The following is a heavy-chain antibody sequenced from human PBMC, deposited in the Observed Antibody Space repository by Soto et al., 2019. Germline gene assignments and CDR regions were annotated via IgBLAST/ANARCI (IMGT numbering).Heavy chain of an antibody. CDR2: TYSGGGT. D-gene: IGHD3-10*01. V-gene: IGHV3-66*01. J-gene: IGHJ4*02. CDR3: ARGYYGSGSLD. Sequence: EVQLVESGGGLVQPGGSLRLSCAASGFTVSSNYMSWVRQAPGKGLEWVSVTYSGGGTYYADSVKGRFTISRDNSKNTLFLQMNSLRAEDTAVYYCARGYYGSGSLDWVQGTLVTVSS. CDR1: GFTVSSNY.